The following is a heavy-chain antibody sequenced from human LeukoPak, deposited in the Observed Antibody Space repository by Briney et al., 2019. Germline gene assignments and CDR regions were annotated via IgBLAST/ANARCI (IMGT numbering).Heavy chain of an antibody. D-gene: IGHD3-22*01. CDR3: VPTDSSGLD. V-gene: IGHV3-74*01. CDR2: TSTDGSST. CDR1: GFTFSHYW. Sequence: GGSLRPSCEPPGFTFSHYWMHTVRQAPGKGLVWVSRTSTDGSSTTYMDSVKGRFTVSRDNAKNTMYLQMNSLRAEDTAVYYCVPTDSSGLDWGQGTLVTVSS. J-gene: IGHJ4*02.